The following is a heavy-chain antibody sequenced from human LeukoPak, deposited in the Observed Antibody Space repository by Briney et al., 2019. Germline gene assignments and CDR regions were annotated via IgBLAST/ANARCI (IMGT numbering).Heavy chain of an antibody. CDR1: GYTFASYE. V-gene: IGHV1-69*05. J-gene: IGHJ4*02. Sequence: SVKVSCKASGYTFASYEISWVRQAPGQGLEWMGRIIPIFGTANYAQKFQGRVTITTDESTSTAYMELSSLRSEDTAVYYCARSPLGGELPDYWGQGTLVTVSS. CDR2: IIPIFGTA. D-gene: IGHD1-26*01. CDR3: ARSPLGGELPDY.